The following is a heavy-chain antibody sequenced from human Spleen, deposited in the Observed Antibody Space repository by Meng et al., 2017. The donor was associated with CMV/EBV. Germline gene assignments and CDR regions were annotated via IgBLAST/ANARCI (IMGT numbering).Heavy chain of an antibody. CDR3: ASHGTYYHDAFDI. Sequence: GESLKISCAASGFTVSSNYMGWVRQAPGKGLEWVSILYSGGDTYYADSVKGRFTISGDTSKNTVFLQMSILRAEDTAVYYCASHGTYYHDAFDIWGQGTMVTVSS. J-gene: IGHJ3*02. CDR2: LYSGGDT. D-gene: IGHD3-22*01. CDR1: GFTVSSNY. V-gene: IGHV3-53*01.